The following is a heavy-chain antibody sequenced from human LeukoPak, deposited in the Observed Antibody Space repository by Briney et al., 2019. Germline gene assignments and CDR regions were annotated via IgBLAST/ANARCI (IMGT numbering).Heavy chain of an antibody. CDR1: GFTFSTSW. CDR2: INTDGNTR. V-gene: IGHV3-74*01. Sequence: GGSLRLSCATSGFTFSTSWMHWVRQAPGKGLVWVSRINTDGNTRDYADSVEGRFTISRDNAKNTLYLQMNSLRADDTAVYYCVRDMGYYDKVWGQGTLVTVSS. J-gene: IGHJ4*02. CDR3: VRDMGYYDKV. D-gene: IGHD3-22*01.